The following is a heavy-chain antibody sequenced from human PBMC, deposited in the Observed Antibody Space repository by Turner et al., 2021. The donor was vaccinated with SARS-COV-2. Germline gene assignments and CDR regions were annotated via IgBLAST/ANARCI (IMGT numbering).Heavy chain of an antibody. D-gene: IGHD1-26*01. CDR2: IYYSGST. CDR3: ARHPRLYSGTYSGAFDI. CDR1: GGSISSSSYY. J-gene: IGHJ3*02. V-gene: IGHV4-39*01. Sequence: QLQLQESGPGLVKPSETLSHTCTVSGGSISSSSYYWGWIRQPPWKGLEWIGNIYYSGSTYYNPSLKSRVTISVDTSKNQFSLKLSSVTAADTAVYYCARHPRLYSGTYSGAFDIWGQGTMVTVSS.